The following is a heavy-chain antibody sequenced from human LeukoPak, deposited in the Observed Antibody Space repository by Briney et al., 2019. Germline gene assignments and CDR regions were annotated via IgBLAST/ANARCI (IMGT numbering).Heavy chain of an antibody. CDR3: ARDLINYEFWSSLFDY. D-gene: IGHD3-3*01. Sequence: GGSLRLSCAASGFSFSSYGMHWVRQAPGKGLEWVAVIWYDGSNKYYPDSVKGRFTISRDNAKNTLYLQMNSLRAEDTAVYYCARDLINYEFWSSLFDYWGQGTLVTVSS. CDR2: IWYDGSNK. J-gene: IGHJ4*02. CDR1: GFSFSSYG. V-gene: IGHV3-33*01.